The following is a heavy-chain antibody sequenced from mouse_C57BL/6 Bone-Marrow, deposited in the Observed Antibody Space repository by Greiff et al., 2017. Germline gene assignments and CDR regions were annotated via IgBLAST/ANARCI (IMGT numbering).Heavy chain of an antibody. J-gene: IGHJ2*02. V-gene: IGHV14-4*01. CDR3: TSYYESSPCDY. CDR2: IDPENGDT. CDR1: GFNIKDDY. Sequence: VQLQQSGAELVRPGASVKLSCTASGFNIKDDYMHWVKQRPEQGLEWIGWIDPENGDTEYASKFQGKATITADTSSNTAYLQLSSLTSEDTAVYYCTSYYESSPCDYGRRGTSLTVSS. D-gene: IGHD1-1*01.